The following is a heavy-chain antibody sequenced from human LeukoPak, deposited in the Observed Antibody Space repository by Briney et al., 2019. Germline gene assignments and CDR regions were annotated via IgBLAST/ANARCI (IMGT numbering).Heavy chain of an antibody. CDR2: IYSGGST. J-gene: IGHJ4*02. Sequence: GGSLRLSCAASGFTVSSNYMSWVRQAPGKGLEWVSVIYSGGSTYYADSVKGRFTISRDNSKNTLYLQMNSLRAEDTAVYYCARETYCSSTSCPPYYFDYWGQGTLVTVSS. V-gene: IGHV3-66*01. CDR1: GFTVSSNY. D-gene: IGHD2-2*01. CDR3: ARETYCSSTSCPPYYFDY.